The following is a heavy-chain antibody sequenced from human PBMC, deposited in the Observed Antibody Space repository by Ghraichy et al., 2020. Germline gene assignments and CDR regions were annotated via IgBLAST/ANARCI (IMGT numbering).Heavy chain of an antibody. J-gene: IGHJ4*02. CDR1: GYSISSGYY. CDR2: IYHSGST. D-gene: IGHD5-12*01. Sequence: SETLSLTCTVSGYSISSGYYWGWIRQPPGKGLEWIGSIYHSGSTYYNPSLKSRVTISVDTSKNQFSLKLSSVTAADTAVYYCARAYSGYEVPQYYFDYWGQGTLVTVSS. V-gene: IGHV4-38-2*02. CDR3: ARAYSGYEVPQYYFDY.